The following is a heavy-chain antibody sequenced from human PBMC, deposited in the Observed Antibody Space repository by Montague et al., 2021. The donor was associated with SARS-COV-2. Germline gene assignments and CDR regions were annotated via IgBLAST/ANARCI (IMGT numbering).Heavy chain of an antibody. CDR2: IYGDGSKT. D-gene: IGHD3-10*01. CDR1: GFIFSNYA. V-gene: IGHV3-23*03. CDR3: AKDDGSGNYYNGLYEN. J-gene: IGHJ4*02. Sequence: SLRLSCAASGFIFSNYAMNWVRQTPGKGLEWVSVIYGDGSKTYYADSVKGRFTISRDNSKNTLYLQMNSLRAEDTALYYCAKDDGSGNYYNGLYENWGQGTRVTVSS.